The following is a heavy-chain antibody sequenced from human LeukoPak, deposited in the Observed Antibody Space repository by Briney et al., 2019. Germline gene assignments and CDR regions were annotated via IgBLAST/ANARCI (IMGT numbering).Heavy chain of an antibody. CDR1: GYTFTSYY. J-gene: IGHJ4*02. V-gene: IGHV1-46*01. CDR3: ARDTEITGWSFDY. D-gene: IGHD6-19*01. CDR2: INPSGGST. Sequence: GASVKVSCKASGYTFTSYYMHWVRQAPGQGLEWMGIINPSGGSTSYAQKFQGRVTMTRDMSTSTVYMELSSLRSDDTAMYYCARDTEITGWSFDYWGQGTLVTVSS.